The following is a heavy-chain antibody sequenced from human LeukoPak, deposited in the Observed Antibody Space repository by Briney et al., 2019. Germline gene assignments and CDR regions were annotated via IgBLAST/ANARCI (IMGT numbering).Heavy chain of an antibody. V-gene: IGHV4-59*07. CDR2: ICYRGRT. CDR3: ARVDGSVGLYFDY. CDR1: GRSISSYY. D-gene: IGHD3-10*01. J-gene: IGHJ4*02. Sequence: SDTLSLTCTVSGRSISSYYGSGIRQPRGRGVEWIGYICYRGRTKYNPALKSRVTISVDTSKNQFSLKLSSVTAADTAVYYCARVDGSVGLYFDYWGQGTLVTVSS.